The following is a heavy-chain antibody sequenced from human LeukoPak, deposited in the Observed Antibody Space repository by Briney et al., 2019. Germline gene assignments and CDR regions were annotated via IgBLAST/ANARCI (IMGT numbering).Heavy chain of an antibody. J-gene: IGHJ5*02. Sequence: PSQTLSLTCTVSGGSTSSGGYYWSWIRQHPGKGLEWIGYIYYSGSTYYNPSLKSRVTISVDTSKNQFSLKLSSVTAADTAVYYCAGGGSGYYYQGLAWGQGTLVTVSS. V-gene: IGHV4-31*03. D-gene: IGHD3-22*01. CDR2: IYYSGST. CDR3: AGGGSGYYYQGLA. CDR1: GGSTSSGGYY.